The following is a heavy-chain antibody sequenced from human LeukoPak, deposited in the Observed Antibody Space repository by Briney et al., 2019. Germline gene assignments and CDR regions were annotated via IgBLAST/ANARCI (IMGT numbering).Heavy chain of an antibody. V-gene: IGHV1-24*01. J-gene: IGHJ6*03. Sequence: ASVKVSCKVSGYTLTELSMHWVRQAPGKGREWMGGFDPEDGETIYAQKFQGRVTMTEDTSTDTAYMELSSLRSEDTAVYYCARGVRITMVRGVVGNYYYYYMDVWGKGTTVTISS. CDR1: GYTLTELS. CDR2: FDPEDGET. CDR3: ARGVRITMVRGVVGNYYYYYMDV. D-gene: IGHD3-10*01.